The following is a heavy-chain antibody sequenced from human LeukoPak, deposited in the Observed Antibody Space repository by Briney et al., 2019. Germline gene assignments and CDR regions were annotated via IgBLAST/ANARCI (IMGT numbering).Heavy chain of an antibody. CDR2: MSPNSDNT. D-gene: IGHD3-9*01. J-gene: IGHJ3*02. CDR3: ARGVRDDILTGYSHDAFDI. CDR1: GYTFTNYD. V-gene: IGHV1-8*01. Sequence: ASVKVSCKASGYTFTNYDINWVRQATGQGLEWMGWMSPNSDNTGYAQKFQGRVTMTRNSSISTAYMELSSLRSEDTAVYYCARGVRDDILTGYSHDAFDIWGQGTMVTVSS.